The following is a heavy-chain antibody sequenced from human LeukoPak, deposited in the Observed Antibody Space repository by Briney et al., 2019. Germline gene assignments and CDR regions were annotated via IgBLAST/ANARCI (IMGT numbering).Heavy chain of an antibody. J-gene: IGHJ5*02. V-gene: IGHV4-59*01. Sequence: SETLSLTCTVSGGSISSYYWSWIRQPPGKGLGWIGYTYYSGSTNYNPSLKSRGTISIDTSKNQFSLKLSSVTAADTAVYYCARDANTRGNSFDPWGQGTLVTVSS. D-gene: IGHD4-23*01. CDR1: GGSISSYY. CDR2: TYYSGST. CDR3: ARDANTRGNSFDP.